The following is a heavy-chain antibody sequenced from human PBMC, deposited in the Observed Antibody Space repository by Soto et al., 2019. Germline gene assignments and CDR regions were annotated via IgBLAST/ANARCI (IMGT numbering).Heavy chain of an antibody. Sequence: SETPSLPCSVSGYSINSSNSWAGIRQPPGKGLEWIGYIYYSGTIYYNPSLKSRVTMSVDTSKNQFSLKLTSVTAVDTAVYYCARREIQGPIDYWGQGTLVT. J-gene: IGHJ4*02. D-gene: IGHD1-26*01. CDR2: IYYSGTI. V-gene: IGHV4-28*05. CDR1: GYSINSSNS. CDR3: ARREIQGPIDY.